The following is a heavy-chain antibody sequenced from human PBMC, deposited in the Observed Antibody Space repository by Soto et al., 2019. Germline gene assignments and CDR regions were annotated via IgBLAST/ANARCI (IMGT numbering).Heavy chain of an antibody. Sequence: QVPLQESGPRLVRPSGTLSLTCTVSSGSISTANWWSWVRQPPGRGLEWIGEIYHSGSTNYNLSLKIRVTLSVDKSRHQCSRRLSSVTAADAATYYCARRGGGVVLAATTPFDYWGQGTLVTVSS. J-gene: IGHJ4*02. CDR1: SGSISTANW. CDR3: ARRGGGVVLAATTPFDY. CDR2: IYHSGST. V-gene: IGHV4-4*02. D-gene: IGHD2-15*01.